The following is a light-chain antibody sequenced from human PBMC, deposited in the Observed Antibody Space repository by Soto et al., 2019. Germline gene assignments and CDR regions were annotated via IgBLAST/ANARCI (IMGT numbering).Light chain of an antibody. CDR3: QQYGSSLLT. CDR2: GAS. J-gene: IGKJ4*01. V-gene: IGKV3-20*01. Sequence: EIVLTQSPGTLSLSPGERATLSCRASQSVSSSDLAWYQQKLGQAPRLLIYGASSRATGIPDRFSGSGSGTEFTLTISRLEPEDFAVYYCQQYGSSLLTFGGGTKAEIK. CDR1: QSVSSSD.